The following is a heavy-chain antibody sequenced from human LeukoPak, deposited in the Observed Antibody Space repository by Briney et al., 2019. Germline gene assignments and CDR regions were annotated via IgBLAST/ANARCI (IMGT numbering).Heavy chain of an antibody. J-gene: IGHJ4*02. CDR1: GGSISSGDYY. CDR3: ARAAYERSGATTFVY. V-gene: IGHV4-30-4*01. Sequence: PSETLSLTCTVSGGSISSGDYYWSWIRQPPGKGLEWIGYIYYSGSTYYNPSLKSRVTISVDTSKNQFSLKLSSVTAADTAVYYCARAAYERSGATTFVYWGQGTLVTVSS. CDR2: IYYSGST. D-gene: IGHD1-26*01.